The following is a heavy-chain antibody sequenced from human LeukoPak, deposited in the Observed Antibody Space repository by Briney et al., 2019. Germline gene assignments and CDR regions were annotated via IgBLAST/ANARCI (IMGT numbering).Heavy chain of an antibody. J-gene: IGHJ1*01. V-gene: IGHV4-4*07. D-gene: IGHD5-24*01. CDR1: GGSISSYY. CDR2: IYTTGNT. CDR3: ATDGRWLQF. Sequence: SETLSLTCSVSGGSISSYYWSWVRQLAGKGREWIGRIYTTGNTDYNPSLKSRVTMSVDTSKNQFSLRLRSVTAADTAVYYCATDGRWLQFWGQGTLATVSS.